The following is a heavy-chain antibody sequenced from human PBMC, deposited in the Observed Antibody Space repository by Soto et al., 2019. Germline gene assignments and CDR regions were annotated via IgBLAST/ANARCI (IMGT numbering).Heavy chain of an antibody. J-gene: IGHJ6*01. CDR1: GLGFSDFG. CDR3: AKETRSRAVTATRVNGMDV. Sequence: SRRLSCAPSGLGFSDFGMHLVRQAPGKGLEWVAAISHDGSNQYYGDSVKGRFSISRDHSNNRLYLQMNNLKVEDSAIYFCAKETRSRAVTATRVNGMDVWGQGTPVTVSS. CDR2: ISHDGSNQ. D-gene: IGHD2-21*02. V-gene: IGHV3-30*18.